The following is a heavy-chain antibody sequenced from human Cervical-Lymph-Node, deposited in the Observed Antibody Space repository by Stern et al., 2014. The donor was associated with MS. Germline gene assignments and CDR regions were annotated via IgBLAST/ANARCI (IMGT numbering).Heavy chain of an antibody. Sequence: EVQLVESGAEVKKPGESLKISCKGSGYTFTNNWIAWVRQMPGKGLEWMGIIYPDDSDIRSGPPLQGRAPFPPTKSISTPSLRWSSLKAPDSAVYYCASPPPRRKWDDPNYGMDVWGQGTTVTVSS. V-gene: IGHV5-51*03. D-gene: IGHD1-1*01. CDR3: ASPPPRRKWDDPNYGMDV. CDR2: IYPDDSDI. CDR1: GYTFTNNW. J-gene: IGHJ6*02.